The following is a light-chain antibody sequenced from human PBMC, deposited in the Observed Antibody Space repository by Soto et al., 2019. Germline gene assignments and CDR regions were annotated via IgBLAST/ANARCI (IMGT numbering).Light chain of an antibody. CDR1: QDISNY. V-gene: IGKV1-17*03. Sequence: GGRDTITCRSSQDISNYLAWIKQKPGKVPERLIYAASSLPSGVPSRFAGSGSGTEFTLTISGLQPEDFATYYCLQHNSYPYTFGQVTKVDIK. J-gene: IGKJ2*01. CDR3: LQHNSYPYT. CDR2: AAS.